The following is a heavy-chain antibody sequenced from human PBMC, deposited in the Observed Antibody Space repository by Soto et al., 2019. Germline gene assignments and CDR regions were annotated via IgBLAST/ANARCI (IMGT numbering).Heavy chain of an antibody. CDR1: GFTFSDYY. CDR3: ARVGPSIPTTRQQLRPRYHYALDV. CDR2: ISSSGGTR. J-gene: IGHJ6*02. V-gene: IGHV3-11*01. D-gene: IGHD6-13*01. Sequence: GGSLRLSCAASGFTFSDYYMTWIRQAPGKGLEWLSYISSSGGTRFYADSVKGRFTISRDNAKNSLFLQVNSLRAEDTAVYYCARVGPSIPTTRQQLRPRYHYALDVWGRGTTVTVSS.